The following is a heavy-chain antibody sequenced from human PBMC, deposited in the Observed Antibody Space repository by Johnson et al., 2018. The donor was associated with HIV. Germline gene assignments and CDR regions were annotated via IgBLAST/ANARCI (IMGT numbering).Heavy chain of an antibody. CDR2: IKQDGSEK. CDR1: GFTFSSYA. Sequence: MLLVESGGGVVQPGRSLRLSCAASGFTFSSYAMHWVRQAPGKGLEWVANIKQDGSEKYYVDSVKGRFTISRDNAKNSLYLQMNSLRAEETAEYYCARVREWEGGEDGDAVEIWGQGTMVTVAS. V-gene: IGHV3-7*05. CDR3: ARVREWEGGEDGDAVEI. J-gene: IGHJ3*02. D-gene: IGHD1-26*01.